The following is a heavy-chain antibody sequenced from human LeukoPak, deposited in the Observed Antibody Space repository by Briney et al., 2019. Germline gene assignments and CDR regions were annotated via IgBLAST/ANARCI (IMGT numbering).Heavy chain of an antibody. Sequence: PGGSLRLSCVASGFTFSDYYMSWIRQAPGKGLEWVSYISSSDTTIYYADSVKGRFTISRDNAKNSLYLQMNSLRAEDTAIYYCARAQYCSSTLRCYHYYGMDVWGQGTTVTVSS. D-gene: IGHD2-2*01. CDR2: ISSSDTTI. J-gene: IGHJ6*02. CDR1: GFTFSDYY. CDR3: ARAQYCSSTLRCYHYYGMDV. V-gene: IGHV3-11*04.